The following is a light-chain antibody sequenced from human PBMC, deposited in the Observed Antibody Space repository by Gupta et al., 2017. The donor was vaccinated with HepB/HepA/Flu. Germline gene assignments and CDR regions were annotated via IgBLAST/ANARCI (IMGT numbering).Light chain of an antibody. CDR1: QSITSY. Sequence: IQMTQSPSSLSASVGDTVTITCRASQSITSYLSWYQQKPGQAPKLLIYTASTLQSGVPSRFSGSRSGTDFTLTIHGLQPEDFATYYCQQRDSSPVTFGQGTTVDIK. J-gene: IGKJ1*01. CDR2: TAS. CDR3: QQRDSSPVT. V-gene: IGKV1-39*01.